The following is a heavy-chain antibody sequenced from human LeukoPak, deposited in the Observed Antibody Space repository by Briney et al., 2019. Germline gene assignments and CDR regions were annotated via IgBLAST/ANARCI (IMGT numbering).Heavy chain of an antibody. CDR2: IRYNGSNK. CDR3: GKPHFDD. CDR1: GFTFSSYG. V-gene: IGHV3-30*02. Sequence: GASLRLSCAASGFTFSSYGMHWVRQAPDKGLEWVAFIRYNGSNKYYADSVKDRFTSSGDNSKNTLYLQMNGLKAGDTDVYYCGKPHFDDWGQGTLVTVSS. J-gene: IGHJ4*02.